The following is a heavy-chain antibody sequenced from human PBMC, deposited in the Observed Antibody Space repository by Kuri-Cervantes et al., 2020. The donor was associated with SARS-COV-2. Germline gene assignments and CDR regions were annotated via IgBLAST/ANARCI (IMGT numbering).Heavy chain of an antibody. CDR2: ISGSGGST. Sequence: GESLKISCAASGFTVSSNYMSWVRQAPGKGLEWVSAISGSGGSTYYADSVKGRFTISRDNSKNTLYLQMNSLRAEDTAVYYCAKWGGYCSGGSCSLPFQHWGQGTLVTVSS. V-gene: IGHV3-23*01. CDR1: GFTVSSNY. J-gene: IGHJ1*01. CDR3: AKWGGYCSGGSCSLPFQH. D-gene: IGHD2-15*01.